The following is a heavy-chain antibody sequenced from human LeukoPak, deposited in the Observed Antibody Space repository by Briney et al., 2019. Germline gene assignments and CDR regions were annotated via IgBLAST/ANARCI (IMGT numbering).Heavy chain of an antibody. Sequence: PGGSPRLSCAASGFTFSRYWMSWVRQASGKGLEWVANIKQDGGEKYYVDSVKGRFTISRDNAKSSLYLQMDSLRAEDTAMYYCARLTTVTTFDSWGQGTLVTVSS. CDR3: ARLTTVTTFDS. J-gene: IGHJ4*02. V-gene: IGHV3-7*01. D-gene: IGHD4-17*01. CDR2: IKQDGGEK. CDR1: GFTFSRYW.